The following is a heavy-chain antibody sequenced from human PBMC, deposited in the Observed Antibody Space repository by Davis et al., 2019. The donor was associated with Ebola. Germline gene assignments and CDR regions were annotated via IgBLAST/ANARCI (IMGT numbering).Heavy chain of an antibody. Sequence: ASVKVSCKASGYTFTGYYMHWVRQAPGQGLEWMGWINPNSGGTNYAQKFQGWVTMTRDTSLSTAYMGLSRLRSDDTAVYYCARVVVSMVQGVPLPYGSSDYHEMDVWGQGTTVTVSS. D-gene: IGHD3-10*01. CDR3: ARVVVSMVQGVPLPYGSSDYHEMDV. V-gene: IGHV1-2*04. CDR1: GYTFTGYY. CDR2: INPNSGGT. J-gene: IGHJ6*02.